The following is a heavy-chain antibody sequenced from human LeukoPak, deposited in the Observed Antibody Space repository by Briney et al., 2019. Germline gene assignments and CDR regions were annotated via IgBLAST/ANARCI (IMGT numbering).Heavy chain of an antibody. V-gene: IGHV3-30*18. CDR2: ISYDGSNK. CDR3: AKAPPYKKYFDY. J-gene: IGHJ4*02. Sequence: GRSLRLSCAASGFTFSSYGMHWFRQAPGKGLEWVAVISYDGSNKYYADSVKGRFTISRDNSKNTLYLQMNSLRAEDTAVYYCAKAPPYKKYFDYWGQGTLVTVSS. D-gene: IGHD1-1*01. CDR1: GFTFSSYG.